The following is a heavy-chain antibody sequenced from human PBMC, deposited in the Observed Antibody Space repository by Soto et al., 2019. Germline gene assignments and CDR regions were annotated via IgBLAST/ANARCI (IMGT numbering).Heavy chain of an antibody. D-gene: IGHD6-13*01. V-gene: IGHV3-30*18. CDR2: ISYDGSNK. CDR1: GFTFSSYG. J-gene: IGHJ4*02. CDR3: AKAQLWAAAGHMTTDSNDY. Sequence: GGSLRLSCAASGFTFSSYGMHWVRQAPGKGLEWVAVISYDGSNKYYADSVKGRFTISRDNSKNTLYLQMNSLRAEDTAVYYCAKAQLWAAAGHMTTDSNDYWGQGTLVTVSS.